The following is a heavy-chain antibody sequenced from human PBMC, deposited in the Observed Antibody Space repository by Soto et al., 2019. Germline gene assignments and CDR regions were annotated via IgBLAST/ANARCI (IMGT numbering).Heavy chain of an antibody. D-gene: IGHD3-9*01. J-gene: IGHJ4*02. V-gene: IGHV4-59*08. CDR2: IYYRGNT. CDR1: GGSISSYY. CDR3: ARQPGYYDILTGYSTYYFDY. Sequence: QVQLQESGPGLIKPSETLSLNYTVSGGSISSYYWSWIRQPPGKGLEWIGFIYYRGNTNYNPSLKSRVTISVDTSKNQFSLKLSSVTAADSAVYYCARQPGYYDILTGYSTYYFDYWGQGTLVTVSS.